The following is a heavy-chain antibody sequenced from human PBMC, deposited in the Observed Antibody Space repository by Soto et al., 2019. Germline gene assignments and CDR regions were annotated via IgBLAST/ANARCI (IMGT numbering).Heavy chain of an antibody. V-gene: IGHV3-33*01. CDR3: ARHKGGDPYYFDY. CDR2: IWYDGSNK. Sequence: QVQLVESGGGVVQPGMSLRLSCAASGFTFSNYGMHWVRQAPGKGLEWVAVIWYDGSNKYYADSVKGRFTISRDNSKNTLYLQTNTLRAEDTAVYYCARHKGGDPYYFDYWGQGTLVTVSS. CDR1: GFTFSNYG. J-gene: IGHJ4*02. D-gene: IGHD4-17*01.